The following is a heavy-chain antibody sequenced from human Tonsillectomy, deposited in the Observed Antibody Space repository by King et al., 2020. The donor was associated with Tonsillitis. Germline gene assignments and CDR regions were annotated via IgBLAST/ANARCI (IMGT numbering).Heavy chain of an antibody. CDR2: ISYDGSYE. Sequence: VQLVESGGGVVQPGRSLRLSCAASGFTFSTYGMHWVRQAPGKGLEWVAVISYDGSYEYYADSVKGRFTISRDKYMNTLYLQMNNLRDEDTAVYYCAKDGSLGYCSTTSCPPFDCWGQGGLVTVSS. V-gene: IGHV3-30*18. CDR1: GFTFSTYG. D-gene: IGHD2-2*01. J-gene: IGHJ4*02. CDR3: AKDGSLGYCSTTSCPPFDC.